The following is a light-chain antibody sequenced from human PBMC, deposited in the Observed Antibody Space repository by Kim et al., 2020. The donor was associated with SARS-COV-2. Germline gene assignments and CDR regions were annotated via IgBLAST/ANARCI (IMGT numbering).Light chain of an antibody. V-gene: IGLV1-47*01. CDR2: RNN. CDR1: TSNIGSNY. J-gene: IGLJ1*01. Sequence: GQSVPISCPGSTSNIGSNYVYWYQQPPGTAPKLLIYRNNQRPSGVPDRFSGSKSGTSASLAISGLRSEDEADYYCAAWDDSLSGYVFGTGTKVTVL. CDR3: AAWDDSLSGYV.